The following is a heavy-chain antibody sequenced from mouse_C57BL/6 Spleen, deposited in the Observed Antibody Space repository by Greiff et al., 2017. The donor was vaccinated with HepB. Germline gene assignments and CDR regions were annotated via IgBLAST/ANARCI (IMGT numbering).Heavy chain of an antibody. CDR1: GFTFSDAW. V-gene: IGHV6-6*01. D-gene: IGHD3-2*02. CDR2: IRNKANNHAT. CDR3: TRRGSSGYGFAY. Sequence: DVKLVESGGGLVQPGGSMKLSCAASGFTFSDAWMDWVRQSPEKGLEWVAEIRNKANNHATYYAESVKGRFTISRDDSKSSVYLQMNSLRAEDTGIYYCTRRGSSGYGFAYWGQGTLVTVSA. J-gene: IGHJ3*01.